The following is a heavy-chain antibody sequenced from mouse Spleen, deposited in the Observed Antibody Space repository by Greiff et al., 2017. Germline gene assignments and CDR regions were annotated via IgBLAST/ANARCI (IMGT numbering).Heavy chain of an antibody. J-gene: IGHJ1*01. D-gene: IGHD2-3*01. Sequence: VQLKQSGAELVKPGASVKLSCTASGFNIKDTYMHWVKQRPEQGLEWIGRIDPANGNTKYDPKFQGKATITADTSSNTAYLQLSSLTSEDTAVYYCARFDGYWYFDVWGAGTTVTVSS. CDR1: GFNIKDTY. V-gene: IGHV14-3*02. CDR3: ARFDGYWYFDV. CDR2: IDPANGNT.